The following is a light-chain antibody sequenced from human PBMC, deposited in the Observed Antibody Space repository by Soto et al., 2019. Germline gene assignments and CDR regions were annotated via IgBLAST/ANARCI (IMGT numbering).Light chain of an antibody. V-gene: IGLV3-21*02. CDR1: NIGSKS. CDR3: QVWDNGSDHYV. J-gene: IGLJ1*01. CDR2: DDT. Sequence: SYELTQPPSVSVAPGQTASIARGGDNIGSKSVHWYQQKPGQAPVLVVFDDTDRPSGIPERFSGSNSGNTATLTISRVEVGDEADYYCQVWDNGSDHYVFGVGTKVTVL.